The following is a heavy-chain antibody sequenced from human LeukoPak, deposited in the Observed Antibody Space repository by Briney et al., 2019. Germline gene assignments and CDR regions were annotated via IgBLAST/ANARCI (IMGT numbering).Heavy chain of an antibody. Sequence: GGSQRLSCAVSGFTFSSYWMDWVRQAPGNGLEWVANIKQDGSEKNYVDSVKGRFTISRDNAKSSLFLQMNDLRAEDTAVYYCAKGGRGNGEVYWGQGTLVTVSS. CDR1: GFTFSSYW. CDR3: AKGGRGNGEVY. V-gene: IGHV3-7*01. CDR2: IKQDGSEK. J-gene: IGHJ4*02. D-gene: IGHD2-8*01.